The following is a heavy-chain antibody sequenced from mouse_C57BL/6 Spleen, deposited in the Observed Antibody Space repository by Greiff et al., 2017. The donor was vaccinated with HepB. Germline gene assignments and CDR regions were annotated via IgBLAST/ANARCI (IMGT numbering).Heavy chain of an antibody. D-gene: IGHD2-12*01. J-gene: IGHJ1*03. Sequence: VQGVESGAELVKPGASVKISCKASGYAFSSYWMNWVKQRPGKGLEWIGQIYPGDGDTNYNGKFKGKATLTADKSSSTAYMQLSSLTSEDSAVYFCASPLYDGDWYFDVWGTGTTVTVSS. CDR3: ASPLYDGDWYFDV. CDR1: GYAFSSYW. V-gene: IGHV1-80*01. CDR2: IYPGDGDT.